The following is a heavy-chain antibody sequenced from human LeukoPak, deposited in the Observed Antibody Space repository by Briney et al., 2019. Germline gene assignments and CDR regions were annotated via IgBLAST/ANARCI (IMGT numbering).Heavy chain of an antibody. D-gene: IGHD4-11*01. CDR3: VSRDYPADY. Sequence: GGSLRLSCAASGFTFSGYWMHWVRQAPGKGLVWVSRINRDGSSTNYADSVKGRFTISRDNAKNTPYLQMKSLRAEDTAVYYCVSRDYPADYWGQGTLVTVSS. CDR1: GFTFSGYW. J-gene: IGHJ4*02. CDR2: INRDGSST. V-gene: IGHV3-74*01.